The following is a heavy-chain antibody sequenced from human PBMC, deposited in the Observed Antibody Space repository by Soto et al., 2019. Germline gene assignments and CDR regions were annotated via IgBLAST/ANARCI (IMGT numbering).Heavy chain of an antibody. J-gene: IGHJ3*02. CDR2: IYSGGST. V-gene: IGHV3-53*04. Sequence: EVQLVESGGGLVQPGGSLRLSCAASGFTVSSNYMSWVRQAPGKGLEWVSVIYSGGSTYYADSVKGRFTISRHNSKTTLYFQISTLRAEKTAVCCCAREDRDNNFFDIWGQGTIVTVSS. D-gene: IGHD1-20*01. CDR3: AREDRDNNFFDI. CDR1: GFTVSSNY.